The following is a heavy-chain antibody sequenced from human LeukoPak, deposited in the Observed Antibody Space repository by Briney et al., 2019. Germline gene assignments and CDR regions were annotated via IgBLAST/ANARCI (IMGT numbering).Heavy chain of an antibody. CDR1: GFTLSSFG. Sequence: GGSLRLSCTASGFTLSSFGMHWVRQAPGKGLEWVAVIWYDGSNKYYADSVKGRFTISRDNSKNSLYLQMNSLRTEDTALYYCAKEGFRGDYYGMDVWGQGTTVTVSS. CDR2: IWYDGSNK. J-gene: IGHJ6*02. CDR3: AKEGFRGDYYGMDV. D-gene: IGHD3-10*01. V-gene: IGHV3-33*03.